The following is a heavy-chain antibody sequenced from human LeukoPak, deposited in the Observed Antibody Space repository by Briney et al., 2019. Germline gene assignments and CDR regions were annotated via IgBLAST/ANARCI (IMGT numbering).Heavy chain of an antibody. CDR3: AKDGYYDSSAYYYVRYFDL. D-gene: IGHD3-22*01. CDR2: MSGSGGST. J-gene: IGHJ2*01. V-gene: IGHV3-23*01. Sequence: GGTLRLSCAASGFTFSSFGMSWVRQAPGRGLEWVSAMSGSGGSTYYADSVKGRFTISRDNSKNTLYLQMNSLRAEDTAVYYCAKDGYYDSSAYYYVRYFDLWGRGTLVTVSS. CDR1: GFTFSSFG.